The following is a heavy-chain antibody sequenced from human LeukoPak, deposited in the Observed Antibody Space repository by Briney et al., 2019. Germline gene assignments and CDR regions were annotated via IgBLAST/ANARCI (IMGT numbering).Heavy chain of an antibody. CDR1: GYTFTSYD. CDR3: AISRIYSSSWHAFDI. Sequence: ASVKVSCKASGYTFTSYDINWVRQATGQGLEWMGWMNPNSGNTGYAQRFQGRVTMTRNTSISTAYMELSSLRSEDTAVYYCAISRIYSSSWHAFDIWGQGTMVTVSS. V-gene: IGHV1-8*01. D-gene: IGHD6-13*01. CDR2: MNPNSGNT. J-gene: IGHJ3*02.